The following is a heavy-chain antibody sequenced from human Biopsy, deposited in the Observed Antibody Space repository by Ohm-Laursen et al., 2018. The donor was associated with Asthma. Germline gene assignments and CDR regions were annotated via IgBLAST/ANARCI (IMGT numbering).Heavy chain of an antibody. CDR1: GFTFSSYG. V-gene: IGHV3-30*03. CDR2: ILSDGSNK. Sequence: SLRLSCAASGFTFSSYGMHWVRQAPGKGLEWVAVILSDGSNKYYADSVKGRFTISRDNSKDTLYLQVNSLRGDDTAVYYCARGKTWGRSYYFDYWGQGTLVTVSS. J-gene: IGHJ4*02. CDR3: ARGKTWGRSYYFDY. D-gene: IGHD6-6*01.